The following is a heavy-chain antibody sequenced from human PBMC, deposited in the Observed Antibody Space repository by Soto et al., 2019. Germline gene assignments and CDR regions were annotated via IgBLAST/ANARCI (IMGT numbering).Heavy chain of an antibody. J-gene: IGHJ6*02. D-gene: IGHD5-12*01. CDR1: GDSIRSYY. CDR2: IYYSGST. V-gene: IGHV4-59*01. CDR3: ARAYGGFDNGLDV. Sequence: SETLSLTCTVSGDSIRSYYWTWVRQPPGKGLELIGYIYYSGSTRYNPSLKSRVTISVDMSKNQFSLKLSSVIAADTAVYYCARAYGGFDNGLDVWGQGTAVTVSS.